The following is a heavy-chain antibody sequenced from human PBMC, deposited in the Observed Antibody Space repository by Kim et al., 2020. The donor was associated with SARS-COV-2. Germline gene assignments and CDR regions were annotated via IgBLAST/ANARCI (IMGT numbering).Heavy chain of an antibody. CDR3: ARVGSSCWYFDY. J-gene: IGHJ4*02. D-gene: IGHD6-13*01. CDR2: K. V-gene: IGHV3-7*01. Sequence: KYYVDSWKGRFTISRDNAKNSLYLQMNSLRAEDTAVYYCARVGSSCWYFDYWGQGTLVTVSS.